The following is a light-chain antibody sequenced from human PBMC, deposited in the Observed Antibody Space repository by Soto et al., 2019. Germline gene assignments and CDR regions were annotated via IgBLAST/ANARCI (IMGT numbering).Light chain of an antibody. CDR3: QQCSGHHPLT. J-gene: IGKJ4*01. Sequence: AIQLTQSPSSLSASVGDSVAITCRASEGISNDLAWYQQRPGRPPKLLIYDASTLERGVPSRFSGSGSGTDFTLTIRSLQPEDFATDYCQQCSGHHPLTFGRGTRVEI. CDR1: EGISND. V-gene: IGKV1-13*02. CDR2: DAS.